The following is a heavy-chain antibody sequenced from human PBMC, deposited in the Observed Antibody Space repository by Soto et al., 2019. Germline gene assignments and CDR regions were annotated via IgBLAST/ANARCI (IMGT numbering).Heavy chain of an antibody. Sequence: QVQLMESGGGLVKPGGSLRLSCAASGFTFSDNYMTWIRQAPGRGLEWVAYISDSGNIIYYADSVQGRFTVSRDNAKNSLYLQMNSLSAEDTAVYYCARRTRGAGWFDPWGQGTLVTVSS. CDR3: ARRTRGAGWFDP. CDR1: GFTFSDNY. CDR2: ISDSGNII. D-gene: IGHD6-19*01. V-gene: IGHV3-11*01. J-gene: IGHJ5*02.